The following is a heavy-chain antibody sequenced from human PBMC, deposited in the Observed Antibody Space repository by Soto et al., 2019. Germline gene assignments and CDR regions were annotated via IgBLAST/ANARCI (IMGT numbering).Heavy chain of an antibody. J-gene: IGHJ4*01. CDR3: ARVPHYYEVSGYLAFDF. Sequence: QVRLQESGPGVVRPSGTLSLTCAVSGGSISSTNWWNWVRQPPGKGLEWIGEIYDSGRAHYNPSLRSRVTILVDTSNNQFSLKLESVTAADTAVYFCARVPHYYEVSGYLAFDFWGPGTLVTVSS. D-gene: IGHD3-22*01. CDR1: GGSISSTNW. CDR2: IYDSGRA. V-gene: IGHV4-4*02.